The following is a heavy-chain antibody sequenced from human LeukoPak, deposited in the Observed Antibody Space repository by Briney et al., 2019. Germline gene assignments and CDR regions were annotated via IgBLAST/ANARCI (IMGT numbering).Heavy chain of an antibody. CDR1: GGTFSSYA. CDR3: ARDPVVPAAMGAGNWFDP. CDR2: IIPIFGTA. J-gene: IGHJ5*02. D-gene: IGHD2-2*01. Sequence: SVKVSCKASGGTFSSYAISWVRQAPGQGLEWMGGIIPIFGTANYAQKFQGRVTITADESTSTAYMELSSLRSEDTAVYYCARDPVVPAAMGAGNWFDPWGQGTLVTVSS. V-gene: IGHV1-69*13.